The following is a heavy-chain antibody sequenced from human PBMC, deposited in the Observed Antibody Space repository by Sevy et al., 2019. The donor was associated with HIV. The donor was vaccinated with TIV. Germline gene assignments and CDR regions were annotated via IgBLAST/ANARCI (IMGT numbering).Heavy chain of an antibody. CDR1: GFTFSKYS. J-gene: IGHJ4*02. V-gene: IGHV3-23*01. CDR2: LSFGGGER. Sequence: GGSLRLSCAASGFTFSKYSMSWVRQPPGKGLEWVSTLSFGGGERNYADSVKGRFTISRENSKRSGYLQMNNLRPEDTAVYYCAREGCTKPHDYWGQGTLVTVSS. D-gene: IGHD2-8*01. CDR3: AREGCTKPHDY.